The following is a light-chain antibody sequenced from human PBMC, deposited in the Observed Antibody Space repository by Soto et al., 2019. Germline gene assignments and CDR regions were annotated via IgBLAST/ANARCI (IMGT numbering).Light chain of an antibody. Sequence: QSALTQPASVSGSPGQWITISCTGTSSDVGGYNYVSWYQQHPGKAPKLMIYGVSNRPSGVSNRFSGSKSGNTASLTISGLQAEDEADYYCSSYTSSSTFVVFGGGTKLTVL. CDR1: SSDVGGYNY. CDR3: SSYTSSSTFVV. V-gene: IGLV2-14*01. J-gene: IGLJ2*01. CDR2: GVS.